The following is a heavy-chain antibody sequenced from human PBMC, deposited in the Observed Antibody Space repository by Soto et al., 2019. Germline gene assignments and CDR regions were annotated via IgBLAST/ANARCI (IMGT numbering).Heavy chain of an antibody. CDR2: IYYSGST. D-gene: IGHD2-2*01. CDR1: GGSISSGGYY. J-gene: IGHJ3*02. CDR3: ARDKGCSSTSCYVQAFDI. Sequence: PSETLSLTCTVSGGSISSGGYYWSWIRQHPGKGLEWIGYIYYSGSTYYNPSLKSRVTISVDTSKNQFSLKLSSVTAADTAVYYCARDKGCSSTSCYVQAFDIWGQGTMVTVSS. V-gene: IGHV4-31*03.